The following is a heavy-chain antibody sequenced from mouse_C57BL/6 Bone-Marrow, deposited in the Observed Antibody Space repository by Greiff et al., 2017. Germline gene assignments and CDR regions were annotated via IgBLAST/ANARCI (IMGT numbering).Heavy chain of an antibody. Sequence: QVQLQQPGAELVKPGASVKMSCKASGYTFTSYWITWVKQRPGQGLEWIGDIYPGSGSTNYNEKFKSKATLTVDTSSSTAYMQLSSLTYEDSAVYYCARKDYDLYYAMDYWGQGTSVTVSS. J-gene: IGHJ4*01. V-gene: IGHV1-55*01. CDR1: GYTFTSYW. D-gene: IGHD2-4*01. CDR2: IYPGSGST. CDR3: ARKDYDLYYAMDY.